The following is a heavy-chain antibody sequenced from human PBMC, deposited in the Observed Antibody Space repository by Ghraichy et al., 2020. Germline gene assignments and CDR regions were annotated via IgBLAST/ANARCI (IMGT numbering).Heavy chain of an antibody. CDR3: AKPFGNSHGLYHFDY. CDR2: ISGSGSSST. V-gene: IGHV3-23*01. D-gene: IGHD5-18*01. CDR1: GFTFNNYA. J-gene: IGHJ4*02. Sequence: GGSLRLSCAASGFTFNNYALSWVRQAPGKGLEWVSAISGSGSSSTYYADSVKGRFTISRDNFKNTLYLQMNSLRAEDTAVYYCAKPFGNSHGLYHFDYWGQGTLVTVSS.